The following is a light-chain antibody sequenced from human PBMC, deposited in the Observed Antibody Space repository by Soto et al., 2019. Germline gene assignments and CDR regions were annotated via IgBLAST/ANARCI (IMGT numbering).Light chain of an antibody. J-gene: IGKJ5*01. V-gene: IGKV3-20*01. CDR3: QQYDNSST. CDR1: QSVSSNN. CDR2: GAS. Sequence: EIVLTQSPGTLSLSPGDTATLSCRASQSVSSNNLAWYHQKPGQTPRLLIYGASSRATGIPDRFSGSGSGTDFTLTISRLEPEDFAVYYCQQYDNSSTFGQGTRLEIE.